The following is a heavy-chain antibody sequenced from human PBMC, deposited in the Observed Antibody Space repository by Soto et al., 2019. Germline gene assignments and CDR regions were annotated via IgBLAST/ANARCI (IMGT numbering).Heavy chain of an antibody. V-gene: IGHV3-23*01. CDR3: XXXXXXXXXXXXXXXAY. J-gene: IGHJ4*02. CDR2: VGGRGVST. Sequence: GLEWISAVGGRGVSTDYADSVKGRFTISRDNSKDTLYLQMNNLRAEDTAVYYXXXXXXXXXXXXXXXXAYWGQGTLVTVSS.